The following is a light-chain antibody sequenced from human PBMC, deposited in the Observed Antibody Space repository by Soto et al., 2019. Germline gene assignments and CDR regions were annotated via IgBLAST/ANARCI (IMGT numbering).Light chain of an antibody. J-gene: IGLJ1*01. Sequence: QSVLTQPPLVSGAPGQTVTISWTGSTSNIGAGYDVHWYQQLPGAAPKLLIFRNNNRPSGVPDRFSGSKSGTSASLAITGLQAEDEADYHCQSYDNSLSGNYVFGTGTKVTVL. CDR3: QSYDNSLSGNYV. CDR1: TSNIGAGYD. CDR2: RNN. V-gene: IGLV1-40*01.